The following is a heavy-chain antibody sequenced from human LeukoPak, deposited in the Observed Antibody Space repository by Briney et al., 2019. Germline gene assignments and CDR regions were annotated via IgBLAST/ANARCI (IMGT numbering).Heavy chain of an antibody. J-gene: IGHJ4*02. D-gene: IGHD2-15*01. CDR3: ARGLVSKGVLYWDY. Sequence: GGSLRLSCAASGFTFSNSGMHWVRQAPGKGLEWVAFIRYDGSNKYYADSVKGRFTISRDNSKNTLYLQMNSLRGEDTAVYYRARGLVSKGVLYWDYWGQGTLVTVSS. V-gene: IGHV3-30*02. CDR2: IRYDGSNK. CDR1: GFTFSNSG.